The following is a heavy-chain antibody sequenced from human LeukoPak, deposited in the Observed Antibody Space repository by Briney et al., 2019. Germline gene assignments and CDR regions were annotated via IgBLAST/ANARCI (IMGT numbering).Heavy chain of an antibody. CDR1: GFTFSSYS. D-gene: IGHD1-26*01. V-gene: IGHV3-21*01. CDR2: ISSSSSYI. Sequence: GGSLRLSCAASGFTFSSYSMNWVRQAPGKGLEWVSSISSSSSYIYYADSMKGRFTISGDNAKNSLYLQMNSLRAEDTAVYYCARYRELRVLDFDYWGQGTLVTVSS. J-gene: IGHJ4*02. CDR3: ARYRELRVLDFDY.